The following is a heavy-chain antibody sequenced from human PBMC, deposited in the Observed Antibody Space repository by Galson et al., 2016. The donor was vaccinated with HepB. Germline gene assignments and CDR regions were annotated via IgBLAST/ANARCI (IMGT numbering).Heavy chain of an antibody. CDR2: INTDGSST. D-gene: IGHD1-26*01. CDR3: ARGGSRPIDY. J-gene: IGHJ4*02. V-gene: IGHV3-74*01. Sequence: RLSCAASGFTFSSHWMHWVRQAPGKGLVWVSRINTDGSSTSYADSVKGRFTISRDNAKNTLYLQMNSLRAEDTAVYYCARGGSRPIDYWGQGTLVTVSS. CDR1: GFTFSSHW.